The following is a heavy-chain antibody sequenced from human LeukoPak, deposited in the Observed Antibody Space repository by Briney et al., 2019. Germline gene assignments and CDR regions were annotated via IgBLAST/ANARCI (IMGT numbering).Heavy chain of an antibody. D-gene: IGHD6-13*01. J-gene: IGHJ4*02. CDR1: GYTFTDYY. CDR2: INPNSGGT. CDR3: ATIGYRAPYTIDY. V-gene: IGHV1-2*02. Sequence: ASVKVSCTASGYTFTDYYMHWVRQAHGQGLEWMGWINPNSGGTNYAQKFQGRVTMTMDTSISTAYMELSRRTSDDTAVFYCATIGYRAPYTIDYWGQGTLVTVSS.